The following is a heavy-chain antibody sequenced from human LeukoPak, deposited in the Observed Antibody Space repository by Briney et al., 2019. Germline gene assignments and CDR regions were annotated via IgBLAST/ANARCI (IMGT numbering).Heavy chain of an antibody. Sequence: ASVKVSCKASGYTFTGYYMHWVRQAPGQGLEWMGWINPNSGGTNYAQRFQGRVTMTRDTSISTAYMELSRLRSDDTAVYYCARGRYDSSGYYSDYWGQGTLVTVSS. J-gene: IGHJ4*02. CDR1: GYTFTGYY. CDR3: ARGRYDSSGYYSDY. D-gene: IGHD3-22*01. V-gene: IGHV1-2*02. CDR2: INPNSGGT.